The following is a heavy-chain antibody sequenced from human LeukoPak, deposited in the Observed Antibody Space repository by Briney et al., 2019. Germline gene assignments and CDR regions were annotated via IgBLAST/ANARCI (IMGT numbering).Heavy chain of an antibody. CDR1: GFTFSSYG. Sequence: GGSLRLSCAASGFTFSSYGMHWVRQAPGKGLEWVAFIRYDGSNKYYADSVKGRFTISRDNSKNTLYLQMNSLRAEDTALYYCAKDIGSFGESYYYYGMDVWGQGTTVTVSS. D-gene: IGHD3-10*01. V-gene: IGHV3-30*02. J-gene: IGHJ6*02. CDR3: AKDIGSFGESYYYYGMDV. CDR2: IRYDGSNK.